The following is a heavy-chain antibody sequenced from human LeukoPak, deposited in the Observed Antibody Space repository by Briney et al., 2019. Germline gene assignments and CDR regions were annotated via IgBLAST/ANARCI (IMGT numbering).Heavy chain of an antibody. Sequence: PGGSLRLSCAASGFTFSSYGMHWVRQAPGKGLEWVAFIRYDGSNKYYADSVKGRFTISRDNSKNTLYLQMNGLRAEDTAVYYCAKDGEMATISNYYYYMDVWGKGTTVTVSS. V-gene: IGHV3-30*02. CDR3: AKDGEMATISNYYYYMDV. CDR1: GFTFSSYG. J-gene: IGHJ6*03. D-gene: IGHD5-24*01. CDR2: IRYDGSNK.